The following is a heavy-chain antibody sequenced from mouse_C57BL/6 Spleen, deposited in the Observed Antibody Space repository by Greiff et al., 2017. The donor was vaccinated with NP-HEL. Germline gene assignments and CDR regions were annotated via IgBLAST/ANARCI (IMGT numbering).Heavy chain of an antibody. D-gene: IGHD3-1*01. CDR3: ARGYDY. CDR1: GERGTRET. CDR2: MNPSSGYT. V-gene: IGHV1-4*01. Sequence: VQRKKEGAERARPGASVKMSCKASGERGTRETRKGGKKRRGEGGEWIGYMNPSSGYTKYNQKFKDKATLTADKSSSTAYMQLSSLTSEDSAVYYCARGYDYWGQGTTLTVSS. J-gene: IGHJ2*01.